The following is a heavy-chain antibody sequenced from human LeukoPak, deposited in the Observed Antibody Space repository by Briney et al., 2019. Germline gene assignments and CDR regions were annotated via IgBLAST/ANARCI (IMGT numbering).Heavy chain of an antibody. D-gene: IGHD6-13*01. CDR2: IYSGGDT. V-gene: IGHV3-53*01. Sequence: GGSLRLSCAASGFTVSSNYMSWVRQAPGKGLEWVSIIYSGGDTFYADSLKGRFTISRDNSKNTLYLQMNRLRADDTAVYYCAGEAVHSSSWHYYFDYWGQGALVTVSS. CDR3: AGEAVHSSSWHYYFDY. CDR1: GFTVSSNY. J-gene: IGHJ4*02.